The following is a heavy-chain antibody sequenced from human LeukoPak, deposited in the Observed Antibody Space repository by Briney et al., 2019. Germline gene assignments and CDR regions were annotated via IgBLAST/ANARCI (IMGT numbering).Heavy chain of an antibody. CDR3: AKGPTPGFSTAWYGDF. CDR2: ISYDGSNK. V-gene: IGHV3-30*18. D-gene: IGHD6-13*01. CDR1: GFTFSSYG. J-gene: IGHJ4*02. Sequence: GRSLRLSCAASGFTFSSYGMHWVRQAPGKGLEWVAVISYDGSNKYYADSVKGRFTISRDNSKNTLYLQMSSLRAEDTAIYFCAKGPTPGFSTAWYGDFWGQGTLVTVSS.